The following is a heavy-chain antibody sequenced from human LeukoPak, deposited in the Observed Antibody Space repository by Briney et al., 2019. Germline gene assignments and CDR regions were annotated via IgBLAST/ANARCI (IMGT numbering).Heavy chain of an antibody. J-gene: IGHJ4*02. CDR1: GVSISSSSYY. Sequence: PSETLSLTCTVSGVSISSSSYYWGWIRQPPGKGLEWTGSIYYSGSTYYNPSLKSRVTISVDTSKNQFSLKLTSVTAADTAVYYCAGHDRWKYSYFDYWGQGTLVTVSS. V-gene: IGHV4-39*01. CDR3: AGHDRWKYSYFDY. D-gene: IGHD1-7*01. CDR2: IYYSGST.